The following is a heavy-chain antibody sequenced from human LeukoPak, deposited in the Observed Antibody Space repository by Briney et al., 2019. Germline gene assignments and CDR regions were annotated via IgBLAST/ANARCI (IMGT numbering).Heavy chain of an antibody. V-gene: IGHV3-23*01. D-gene: IGHD6-13*01. CDR2: VSDGGGGT. CDR1: GFTFSNYA. Sequence: GGSLRLSCAASGFTFSNYAMSWVRQAPGKGLDWVSSVSDGGGGTYYADSVKGRFTISRDNSKNTVSLQMNSLRAEDTAVYYCAGGEVAAAGADYWGQGTLVTVSS. J-gene: IGHJ4*02. CDR3: AGGEVAAAGADY.